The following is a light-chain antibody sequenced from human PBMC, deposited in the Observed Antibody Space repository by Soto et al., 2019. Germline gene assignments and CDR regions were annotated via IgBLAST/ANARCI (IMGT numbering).Light chain of an antibody. CDR3: KQYDSSLYT. CDR2: GAS. J-gene: IGKJ2*01. V-gene: IGKV3-20*01. Sequence: EIVLTQSPGTLSLSPGERATLSCRASQSVSSSYVAWYQQNPGQDPRLLIYGASSRATGIPDMLSSSGSGSTFRLTSRILEVVDFVNFYLKQYDSSLYTFGQGTNLEIK. CDR1: QSVSSSY.